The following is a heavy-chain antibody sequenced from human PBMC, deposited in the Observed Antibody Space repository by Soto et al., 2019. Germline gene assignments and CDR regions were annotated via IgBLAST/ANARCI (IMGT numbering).Heavy chain of an antibody. CDR3: ASDYSGYSADPEYYGVEV. Sequence: KPSETLSLTCTVSGVSISNSSYYWGWIRQPPGKGLEWIGNVYYSGSTNYNPSLKSRVTISVDTSKNQFSLSLKSVTAADTAVYYCASDYSGYSADPEYYGVEVWGQGTTVTVSS. J-gene: IGHJ6*02. CDR1: GVSISNSSYY. CDR2: VYYSGST. D-gene: IGHD3-22*01. V-gene: IGHV4-39*01.